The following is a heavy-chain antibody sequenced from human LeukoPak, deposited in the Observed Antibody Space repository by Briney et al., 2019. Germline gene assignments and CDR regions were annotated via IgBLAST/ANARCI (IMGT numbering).Heavy chain of an antibody. V-gene: IGHV3-66*01. CDR2: IYSDDST. CDR3: ARDRGSWDDEGGPLFDY. D-gene: IGHD6-13*01. CDR1: GFTVSSSY. J-gene: IGHJ4*02. Sequence: GGSLRLSCAASGFTVSSSYMSWVRRAPGKGLEWVSVIYSDDSTYYTQSVRGRFTISRDNSKNTLYLQMDRLRVEDTAVYYCARDRGSWDDEGGPLFDYWGQGTLDTVSS.